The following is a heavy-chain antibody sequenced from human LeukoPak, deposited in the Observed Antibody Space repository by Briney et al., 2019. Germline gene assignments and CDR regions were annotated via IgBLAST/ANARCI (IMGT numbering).Heavy chain of an antibody. D-gene: IGHD6-19*01. V-gene: IGHV3-21*01. CDR1: GFTFSSYS. J-gene: IGHJ3*02. CDR2: ISSSSSYI. CDR3: ARDLSAVAGRGAFDI. Sequence: GGALRLSCAASGFTFSSYSMNWVRQAPGKGLEVVSAISSSSSYIYYADSLKGRFTISRHNAKKSVYLQMNSLRAEDTAVYYCARDLSAVAGRGAFDIWGQGTMVTVSS.